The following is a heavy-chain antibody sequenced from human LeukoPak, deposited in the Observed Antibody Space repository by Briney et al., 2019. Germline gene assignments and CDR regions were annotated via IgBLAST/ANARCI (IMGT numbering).Heavy chain of an antibody. CDR2: ISGSGGST. Sequence: GGSLRLSCAASGFTFSSYAMSWVRQAPGKGLEWVSAISGSGGSTYYADSVKGRFTISRDNSKNTLYLQMNSLRAEDTAVYYCAKLPIVVVVAATWWFDPWGQGTLVTVSS. V-gene: IGHV3-23*01. J-gene: IGHJ5*02. CDR3: AKLPIVVVVAATWWFDP. D-gene: IGHD2-15*01. CDR1: GFTFSSYA.